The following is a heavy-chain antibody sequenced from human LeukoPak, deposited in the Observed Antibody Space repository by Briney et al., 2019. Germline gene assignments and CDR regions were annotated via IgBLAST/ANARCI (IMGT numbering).Heavy chain of an antibody. Sequence: GGSLRLSCAASGFTFSSYEMNWVRQAPGKGLEWVPYISSSGSTIYYADSVKGRFTISRDNAKNSLYLQMNSLRAEDTAVYYCARGGSGYSYGKIDSWGQGILVTVSS. V-gene: IGHV3-48*03. CDR2: ISSSGSTI. D-gene: IGHD5-18*01. J-gene: IGHJ4*02. CDR1: GFTFSSYE. CDR3: ARGGSGYSYGKIDS.